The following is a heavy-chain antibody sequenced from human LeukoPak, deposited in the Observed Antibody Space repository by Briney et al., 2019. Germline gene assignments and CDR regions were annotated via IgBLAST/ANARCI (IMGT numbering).Heavy chain of an antibody. D-gene: IGHD4-17*01. V-gene: IGHV1-2*04. J-gene: IGHJ6*02. CDR2: INPNSGGT. Sequence: ASVKVSCKASGYTFTGYYMHWVRQAPGQGLEWMGWINPNSGGTNYAQKFQGWVTMTRDTSISTAYMELSRLRSDDTAVYYCARGYGDYVGYYYYGMDVWGQGTTVTVSS. CDR1: GYTFTGYY. CDR3: ARGYGDYVGYYYYGMDV.